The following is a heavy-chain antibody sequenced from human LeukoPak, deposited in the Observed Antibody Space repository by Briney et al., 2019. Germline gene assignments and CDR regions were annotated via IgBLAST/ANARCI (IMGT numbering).Heavy chain of an antibody. CDR1: GFTFSSYG. CDR3: AKGLLWFGENRDY. CDR2: ISGSGGST. V-gene: IGHV3-23*01. D-gene: IGHD3-10*01. Sequence: GGSLRLSCTASGFTFSSYGMSWVRQAPGKGLEWVSAISGSGGSTYYADSVKGRFTISRDNSKNTLYLQMNSLRAEDTAVYYCAKGLLWFGENRDYWGQGTLVTVSS. J-gene: IGHJ4*02.